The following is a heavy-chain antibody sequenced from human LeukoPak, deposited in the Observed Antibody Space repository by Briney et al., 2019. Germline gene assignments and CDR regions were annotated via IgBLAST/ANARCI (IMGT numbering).Heavy chain of an antibody. CDR3: ASRDYSFYGMDV. CDR2: INPNGGGT. V-gene: IGHV1-2*02. Sequence: ASVKVSCKASGYTFTGYYLHWVRQAPAQGLEWLGWINPNGGGTKYAQRFQGGVTLTRDTSISTAYMELARLTSDDTAVYYCASRDYSFYGMDVWGQGTTVTVSS. J-gene: IGHJ6*02. CDR1: GYTFTGYY. D-gene: IGHD2-21*01.